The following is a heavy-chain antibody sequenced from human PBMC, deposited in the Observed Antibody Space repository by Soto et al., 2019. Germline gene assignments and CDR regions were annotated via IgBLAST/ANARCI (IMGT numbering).Heavy chain of an antibody. CDR2: TYYRSTWSN. D-gene: IGHD3-16*01. CDR1: GDSVSSSSAA. V-gene: IGHV6-1*01. J-gene: IGHJ6*02. Sequence: SQTLSLTCAISGDSVSSSSAAWNWLRQSPSRGLEWLGRTYYRSTWSNDNAGSLKRRITINTDTFENQFSLQLYSVTPEETAVYYCAGVSSFRGMDVWGPGTPVTVSS. CDR3: AGVSSFRGMDV.